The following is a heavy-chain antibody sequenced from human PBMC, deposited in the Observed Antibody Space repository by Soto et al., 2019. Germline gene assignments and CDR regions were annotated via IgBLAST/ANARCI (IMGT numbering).Heavy chain of an antibody. V-gene: IGHV1-46*03. J-gene: IGHJ4*02. D-gene: IGHD6-6*01. Sequence: ASVKVSCTTSGYTFTSYYMHWVRQAPGQGLEWMGIINPSGDTTSYAQKFQGRVTMTRDTSTSTVYMELSTLRSEDTAVYYCASEEYSSSSPSFDYWGQGTLVTVSS. CDR2: INPSGDTT. CDR3: ASEEYSSSSPSFDY. CDR1: GYTFTSYY.